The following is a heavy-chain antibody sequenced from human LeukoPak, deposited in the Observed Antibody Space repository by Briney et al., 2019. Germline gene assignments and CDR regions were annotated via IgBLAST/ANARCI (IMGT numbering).Heavy chain of an antibody. V-gene: IGHV3-21*01. Sequence: GGSLRLSCAASGFTFNRYIMHWVRQAPGKGLEWVSSISSSHIDLKYADSVKGRFTISRNNARNSLSLQMNSLGVDDTATYYCAREHDVLTGGLDYWGRGILVTVSS. D-gene: IGHD3-9*01. CDR2: ISSSHIDL. CDR3: AREHDVLTGGLDY. J-gene: IGHJ4*02. CDR1: GFTFNRYI.